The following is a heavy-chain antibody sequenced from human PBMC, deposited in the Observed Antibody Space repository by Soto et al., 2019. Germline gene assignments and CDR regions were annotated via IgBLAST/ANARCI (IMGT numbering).Heavy chain of an antibody. CDR1: GFSLRTSRVG. D-gene: IGHD4-17*01. CDR2: IYWDDDK. CDR3: AHRHGDRLAFDI. Sequence: QITLKESGPTLVKPTQTLTLTCTFSGFSLRTSRVGVGWIRQPPGKALEWLALIYWDDDKRYSPSLKSRLTITKDTSKNQVVLTMTNMDPVDTATYYCAHRHGDRLAFDIWGQGTMVTVSS. J-gene: IGHJ3*02. V-gene: IGHV2-5*02.